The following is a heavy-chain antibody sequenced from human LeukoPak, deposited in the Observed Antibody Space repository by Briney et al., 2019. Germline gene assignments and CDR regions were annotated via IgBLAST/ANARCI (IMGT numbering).Heavy chain of an antibody. CDR3: ARYTGAEYFEH. Sequence: GGSLRLSCAASGFTFSSYSMNWVRQAPGKGLEWVSSISSSSSYIYYADPVKGRFTISRDNAKNSLYLQMNSLRAEDTAVYYCARYTGAEYFEHWGRGTRVTVS. J-gene: IGHJ1*01. D-gene: IGHD1-1*01. CDR2: ISSSSSYI. CDR1: GFTFSSYS. V-gene: IGHV3-21*01.